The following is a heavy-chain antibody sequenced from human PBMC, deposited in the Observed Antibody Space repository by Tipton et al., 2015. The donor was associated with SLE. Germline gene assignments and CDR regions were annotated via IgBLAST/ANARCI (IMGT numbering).Heavy chain of an antibody. CDR3: ARDTDYGGNYFDY. V-gene: IGHV4-30-2*01. Sequence: TLSLTCAVSGGSISSGGYSWSWIRQPPGKGLEWIGYIYHSGSTYYNPSLKSRVTMSVDRSKNQFSLKLSSVTAADTAVYYCARDTDYGGNYFDYWGQGTPVTVSS. D-gene: IGHD4-23*01. CDR2: IYHSGST. J-gene: IGHJ4*02. CDR1: GGSISSGGYS.